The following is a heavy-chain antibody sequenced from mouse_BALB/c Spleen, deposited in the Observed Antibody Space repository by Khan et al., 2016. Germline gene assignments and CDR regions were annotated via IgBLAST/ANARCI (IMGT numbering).Heavy chain of an antibody. CDR3: AREESTTAFAY. CDR1: GYSITSGYS. V-gene: IGHV3-1*02. D-gene: IGHD2-14*01. J-gene: IGHJ3*01. CDR2: INYSGST. Sequence: EVKLEESGPDLVKPSQSLSLTCTVTGYSITSGYSWHWIRQFPGNKLEWMGYINYSGSTNYNPSLNSRISITRDKSKNQFFLRLNSVTTEDTATYYCAREESTTAFAYWGQGTLVTVSA.